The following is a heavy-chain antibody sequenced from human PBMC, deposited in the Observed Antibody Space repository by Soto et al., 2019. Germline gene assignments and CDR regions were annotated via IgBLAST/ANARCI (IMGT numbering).Heavy chain of an antibody. CDR3: GSGLYYYGSGSYYTPSEWDYYGMDV. CDR2: IIPILGTA. V-gene: IGHV1-69*13. Sequence: SLKVSCKASGGTFSSYAISWVRQAPGQGLEWMGGIIPILGTANYAQKFQGRVTITADESTSSAYRELSSMRTEDTAVYYCGSGLYYYGSGSYYTPSEWDYYGMDVWGQGTTVTVSS. D-gene: IGHD3-10*01. CDR1: GGTFSSYA. J-gene: IGHJ6*02.